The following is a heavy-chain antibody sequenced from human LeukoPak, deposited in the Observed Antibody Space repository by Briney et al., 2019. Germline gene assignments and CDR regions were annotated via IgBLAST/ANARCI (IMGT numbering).Heavy chain of an antibody. CDR1: GGSISSYY. D-gene: IGHD2-2*01. CDR2: IYYSGST. J-gene: IGHJ1*01. Sequence: SETLSLTCTVSGGSISSYYWSWIRQPPGKGLEWIGYIYYSGSTNYNPSLKSRVTISVDTSKNQFSLKLSSVTAADTAVYYCAKDGSSWPPIPFQHWGQGTLVTVSS. CDR3: AKDGSSWPPIPFQH. V-gene: IGHV4-59*01.